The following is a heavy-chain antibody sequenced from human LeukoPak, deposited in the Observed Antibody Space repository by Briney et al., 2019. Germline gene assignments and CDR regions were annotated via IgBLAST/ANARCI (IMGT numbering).Heavy chain of an antibody. Sequence: SETLSLTCNVSGGSISSSGHYWGWIRQPPGKGLEWFGSIYYSGSTHYNPSLKSRVTISADTSKNQFSLRLTSVTAADTAVYFCDSGASFEAFDIWGQGTMVTVS. CDR1: GGSISSSGHY. J-gene: IGHJ3*02. D-gene: IGHD4/OR15-4a*01. CDR3: DSGASFEAFDI. CDR2: IYYSGST. V-gene: IGHV4-39*01.